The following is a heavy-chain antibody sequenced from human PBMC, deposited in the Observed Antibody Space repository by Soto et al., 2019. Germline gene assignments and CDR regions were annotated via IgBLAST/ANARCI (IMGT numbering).Heavy chain of an antibody. CDR2: INPNSGGT. D-gene: IGHD6-13*01. CDR1: GYTFTGYY. Sequence: ASVKVSCKASGYTFTGYYMHWVRQAPGQGLEWMGWINPNSGGTNYAQKFQGRVTMTRDTSISTAYMELSRLRSDDTAVYYCARRQDSVATDVYYYYGMDVWGQGTTVTVSS. CDR3: ARRQDSVATDVYYYYGMDV. V-gene: IGHV1-2*02. J-gene: IGHJ6*02.